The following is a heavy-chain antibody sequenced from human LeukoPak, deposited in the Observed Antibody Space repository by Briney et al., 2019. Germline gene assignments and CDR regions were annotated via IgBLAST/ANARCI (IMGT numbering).Heavy chain of an antibody. CDR1: GYTFTGDY. CDR2: INRNSGGT. Sequence: KPGASVTVSCKASGYTFTGDYMHGVRQAPGQGLEWMGWINRNSGGTNYAQKFQGRVTMTRETWRSRAYMEVSRRRADDTAVYYCARMSSDQTMFNFAYWGQGPLVTVSS. V-gene: IGHV1-2*02. CDR3: ARMSSDQTMFNFAY. D-gene: IGHD3-10*02. J-gene: IGHJ4*02.